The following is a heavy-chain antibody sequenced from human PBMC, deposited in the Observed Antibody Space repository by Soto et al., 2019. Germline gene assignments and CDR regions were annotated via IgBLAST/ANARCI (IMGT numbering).Heavy chain of an antibody. J-gene: IGHJ6*02. Sequence: ACAASGFDFSSYWMSWVRQAPGKGLEWVAKIKQDGSEKYYVDSVKGRFTISRDNAKNSLYLQMNSLRAEDTAVYYCARVGQWLSRGYYYYGMDVWGQGTTVTVSS. V-gene: IGHV3-7*01. CDR3: ARVGQWLSRGYYYYGMDV. CDR1: GFDFSSYW. CDR2: IKQDGSEK. D-gene: IGHD6-19*01.